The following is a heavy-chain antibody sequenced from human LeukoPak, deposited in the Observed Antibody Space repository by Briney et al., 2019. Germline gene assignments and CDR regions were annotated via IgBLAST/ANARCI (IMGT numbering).Heavy chain of an antibody. V-gene: IGHV4-34*01. CDR2: INHSGST. J-gene: IGHJ3*02. Sequence: PSETLSLTCAVYGGSFSGYYWSWIRQPPGKGLEWIGEINHSGSTNYNPSLKSRVTISVDTSKNQFSLKLSSVTAADTAVYYCARDRRFETMYYYDSSGYYDIWGQGTMVTVSS. CDR1: GGSFSGYY. CDR3: ARDRRFETMYYYDSSGYYDI. D-gene: IGHD3-22*01.